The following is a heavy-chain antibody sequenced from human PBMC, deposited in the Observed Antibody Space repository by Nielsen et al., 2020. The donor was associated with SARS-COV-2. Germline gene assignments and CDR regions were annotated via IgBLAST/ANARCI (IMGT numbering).Heavy chain of an antibody. D-gene: IGHD4-23*01. J-gene: IGHJ6*02. CDR2: IYYSGST. CDR1: GGSISSGGYY. Sequence: SETLSLTCTVSGGSISSGGYYWSWIRQHPGKGLEWIGYIYYSGSTYYNPSLKSRVTISVDTSKNQFSLKLSSVTAADTAVYYCARHYYGGRAYYYYYGMDVWGQGTTVTVSS. CDR3: ARHYYGGRAYYYYYGMDV. V-gene: IGHV4-31*03.